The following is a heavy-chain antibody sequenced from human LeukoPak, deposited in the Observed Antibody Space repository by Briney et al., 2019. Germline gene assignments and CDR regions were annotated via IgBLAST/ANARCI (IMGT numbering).Heavy chain of an antibody. D-gene: IGHD6-19*01. J-gene: IGHJ4*02. Sequence: GGSLRLSCAASGFTFSSYAMHWVRQAPGKGLEWVAVISYDGSNKYYADSVKGRFTISRDNANNSLYLQMNSLRAEDTAVYYCARDPKSGYSSGPLSWGQGTLVTVSS. CDR3: ARDPKSGYSSGPLS. V-gene: IGHV3-30-3*01. CDR1: GFTFSSYA. CDR2: ISYDGSNK.